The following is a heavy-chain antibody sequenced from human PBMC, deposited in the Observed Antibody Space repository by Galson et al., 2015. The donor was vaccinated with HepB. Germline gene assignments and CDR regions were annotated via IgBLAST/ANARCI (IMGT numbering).Heavy chain of an antibody. J-gene: IGHJ4*02. Sequence: SLRLSCAASGFTFSIYDMHWVRQGTGKRLEWVSAIGPAGDTSYPDSMKGRFTISRDNAKNSLYLQVNNMGVGDTAVYYCARGCTDGVCYRIYDFWGQGTLVTVSS. CDR3: ARGCTDGVCYRIYDF. D-gene: IGHD2-8*01. CDR1: GFTFSIYD. V-gene: IGHV3-13*04. CDR2: IGPAGDT.